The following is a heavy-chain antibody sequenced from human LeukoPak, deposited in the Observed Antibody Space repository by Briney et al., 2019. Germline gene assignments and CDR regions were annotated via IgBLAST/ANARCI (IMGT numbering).Heavy chain of an antibody. CDR1: GFTFSSYG. D-gene: IGHD6-13*01. J-gene: IGHJ3*02. CDR3: AKDLRSGSSWGDGAAFDI. CDR2: ISYDGSNK. V-gene: IGHV3-30*18. Sequence: PGGSLRLSCAASGFTFSSYGMHWVRQAPGKGLEWVAVISYDGSNKYYADSVKGRFTISRDNSKNTLYLQMNSLRAEDTAVYYCAKDLRSGSSWGDGAAFDIWGQGTMVTVSS.